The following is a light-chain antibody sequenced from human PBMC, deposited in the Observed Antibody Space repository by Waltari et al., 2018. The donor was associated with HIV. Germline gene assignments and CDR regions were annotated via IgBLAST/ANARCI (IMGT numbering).Light chain of an antibody. CDR1: SMDTAHYNF. V-gene: IGLV2-23*01. J-gene: IGLJ3*02. CDR3: CSFGGPPPGWL. Sequence: QSALAQPSSVSGPPVQTTTSSCTGTSMDTAHYNFVSWYQQHPGKPPKLLISGDTKRPSGVPSRFSASKSGNTASLTISGLQPEDEADYYCCSFGGPPPGWLFGGGTRLTVL. CDR2: GDT.